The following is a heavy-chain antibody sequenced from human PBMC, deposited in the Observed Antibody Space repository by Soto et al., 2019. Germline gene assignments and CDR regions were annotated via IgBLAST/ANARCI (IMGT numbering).Heavy chain of an antibody. CDR3: ARERDSSSWRGRGGFDY. Sequence: QVQLVQSGAEVKKPGSSVKVSCKASGGTFSSYAISWVRQAPGQGLEWMGGIIPIFGTANYAQKFQGRVTSTADESTSTAYMGLSSRRSEDTAVYYCARERDSSSWRGRGGFDYWGQGTLVTVSS. CDR1: GGTFSSYA. CDR2: IIPIFGTA. V-gene: IGHV1-69*01. J-gene: IGHJ4*02. D-gene: IGHD6-13*01.